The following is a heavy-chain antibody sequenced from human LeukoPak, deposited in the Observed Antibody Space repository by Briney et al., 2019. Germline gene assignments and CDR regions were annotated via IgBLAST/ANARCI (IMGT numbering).Heavy chain of an antibody. J-gene: IGHJ4*02. CDR1: GFTFSSYA. Sequence: GGSLRSSCAASGFTFSSYAMSWVRQAPGKGLEWVSSISGSGGSTYYADSVKGRFTISRDNSKSTQYLQMNSLRAEDTAIYYCAKIPSGSWPYFFDYWGQGTLVTVSS. CDR2: ISGSGGST. D-gene: IGHD6-13*01. CDR3: AKIPSGSWPYFFDY. V-gene: IGHV3-23*01.